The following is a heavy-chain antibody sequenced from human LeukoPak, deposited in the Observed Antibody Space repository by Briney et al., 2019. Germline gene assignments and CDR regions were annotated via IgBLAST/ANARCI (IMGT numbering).Heavy chain of an antibody. CDR1: GFTFSSYA. V-gene: IGHV3-23*01. J-gene: IGHJ4*02. D-gene: IGHD2-15*01. CDR3: AKAGEIVVVVAATNY. CDR2: ISGSGGST. Sequence: GGSLKLSCTGSGFTFSSYAMSWVRQAPGKGLEWVSAISGSGGSTYYADSVKGRFTISRDNSKNTLYLQMGSLRVEDTAVYFCAKAGEIVVVVAATNYWGQGTLVTVSS.